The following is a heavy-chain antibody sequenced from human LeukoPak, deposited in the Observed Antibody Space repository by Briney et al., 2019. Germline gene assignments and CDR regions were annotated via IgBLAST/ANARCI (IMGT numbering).Heavy chain of an antibody. D-gene: IGHD6-19*01. CDR2: VYDSGST. J-gene: IGHJ4*02. Sequence: PSETLSLTCTVSGGSVSSGYYYWNWIRQPPGKGLEWIGYVYDSGSTNYNPSLKSRVTISVDTSKNQFSLKLTSVTAADTAMYYCAREDYSSGWCHFDYWGQGTLVTVSS. V-gene: IGHV4-61*01. CDR1: GGSVSSGYYY. CDR3: AREDYSSGWCHFDY.